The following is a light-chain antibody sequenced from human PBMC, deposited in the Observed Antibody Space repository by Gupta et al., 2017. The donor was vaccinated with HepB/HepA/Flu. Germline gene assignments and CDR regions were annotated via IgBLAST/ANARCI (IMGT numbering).Light chain of an antibody. CDR1: QGISSY. V-gene: IGKV1-8*01. CDR2: AAS. J-gene: IGKJ1*01. CDR3: QQYYSFPRT. Sequence: ATSMIQSPSSFSASTGDRVTISCRASQGISSYLAWYQQKPGKAPELLIYAASTLQSGVPSRFSGSGSGTDFTLTISCLQSEDFATYYCQQYYSFPRTFGQGTKVEIK.